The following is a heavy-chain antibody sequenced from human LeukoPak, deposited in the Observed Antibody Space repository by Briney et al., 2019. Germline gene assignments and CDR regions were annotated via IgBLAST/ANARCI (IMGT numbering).Heavy chain of an antibody. D-gene: IGHD3-22*01. CDR1: GFTVSNNY. Sequence: PGGSLRLSCAASGFTVSNNYMSWVRQAPGKGLDWFSVMYSGGSTNYADSVKGRFIISRDDSKNILDLQMNSLKAEDTAVYHCARGNYASTGPGALDIWGQGTMVTVSS. CDR3: ARGNYASTGPGALDI. CDR2: MYSGGST. V-gene: IGHV3-53*01. J-gene: IGHJ3*02.